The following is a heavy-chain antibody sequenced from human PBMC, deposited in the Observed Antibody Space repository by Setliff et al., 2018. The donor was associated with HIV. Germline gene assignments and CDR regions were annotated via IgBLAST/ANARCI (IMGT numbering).Heavy chain of an antibody. CDR2: INTNTGNP. Sequence: ASVKVSCKASGYSLTSYSINWVRQAPGQGLEWMGYINTNTGNPTYVQGFTGRFVFSVDTPVSTAYLQIFSLKTEDTAVYYCTRDHTPPPNYDFWSGQIDLRNIFYYMDVWGTGSPVTSP. CDR1: GYSLTSYS. D-gene: IGHD3-3*01. J-gene: IGHJ6*03. CDR3: TRDHTPPPNYDFWSGQIDLRNIFYYMDV. V-gene: IGHV7-4-1*01.